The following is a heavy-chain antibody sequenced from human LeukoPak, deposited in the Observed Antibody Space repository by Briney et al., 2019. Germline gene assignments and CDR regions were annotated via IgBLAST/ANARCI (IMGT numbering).Heavy chain of an antibody. CDR1: GGSISSSSYY. CDR3: ARERRSGWYSVDY. V-gene: IGHV4-61*01. D-gene: IGHD6-19*01. CDR2: IYYSGST. Sequence: SETLSLTCTVSGGSISSSSYYWSWIRQPPGKGLEWIGYIYYSGSTNYNPSLKSRVTISVDTSKNQFSLKLSSVTAADTAVYYCARERRSGWYSVDYWGQGTLVTVSS. J-gene: IGHJ4*02.